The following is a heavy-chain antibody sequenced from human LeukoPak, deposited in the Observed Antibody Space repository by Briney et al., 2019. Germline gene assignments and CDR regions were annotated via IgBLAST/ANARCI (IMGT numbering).Heavy chain of an antibody. CDR2: MNPNSGNT. Sequence: ASVKVSCKASGYTFTSYDINWVRQATGQGLEWMGWMNPNSGNTGYAQKFQGRATMTRNTSISTAYMELSSLRSEDTAVYYCAGGPYYYGSGVFDPWGQGTLVTVSS. CDR3: AGGPYYYGSGVFDP. V-gene: IGHV1-8*01. CDR1: GYTFTSYD. D-gene: IGHD3-10*01. J-gene: IGHJ5*02.